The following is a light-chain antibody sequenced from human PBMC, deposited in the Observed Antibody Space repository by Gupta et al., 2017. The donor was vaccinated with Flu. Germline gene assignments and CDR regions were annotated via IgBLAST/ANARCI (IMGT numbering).Light chain of an antibody. CDR3: AAWDDSLNGVV. Sequence: QSVLTQPPSASGTPGQRVTISCSGSSSNIGSNTVNWYQQLPGTAPKLLIYSNNQRPSGVPDRFAGSKSGTSDSLAISGLQSEDEADYDCAAWDDSLNGVVCGGGTKLTV. J-gene: IGLJ2*01. CDR1: SSNIGSNT. CDR2: SNN. V-gene: IGLV1-44*01.